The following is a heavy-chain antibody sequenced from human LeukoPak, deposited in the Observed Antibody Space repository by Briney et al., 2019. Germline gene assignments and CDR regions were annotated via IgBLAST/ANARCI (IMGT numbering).Heavy chain of an antibody. Sequence: PSETLSLTCTVSGDSISNYYWSWIRQPAGKGLEWIGHIYTSGSTNYNPSLKSRVTMSVDTSKNQFSLKLSSVTAADTAVYYCARDVVAAAGTWDYWGQGTLVTVSS. CDR2: IYTSGST. D-gene: IGHD6-13*01. CDR1: GDSISNYY. CDR3: ARDVVAAAGTWDY. V-gene: IGHV4-4*07. J-gene: IGHJ4*02.